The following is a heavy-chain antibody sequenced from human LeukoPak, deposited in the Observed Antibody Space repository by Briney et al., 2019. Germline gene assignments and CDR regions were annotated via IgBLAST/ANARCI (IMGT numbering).Heavy chain of an antibody. CDR2: ISTSSDYI. CDR3: ARGTFGDY. Sequence: GGSLRLSRAASGFTFSSYSMNWVRQAPGKGLEWVSFISTSSDYIYYADSVKGRFTISRDNTKNSLYLQMNSLRAEDTAVFYCARGTFGDYWGQGTLVTVSS. J-gene: IGHJ4*02. CDR1: GFTFSSYS. D-gene: IGHD1-26*01. V-gene: IGHV3-21*01.